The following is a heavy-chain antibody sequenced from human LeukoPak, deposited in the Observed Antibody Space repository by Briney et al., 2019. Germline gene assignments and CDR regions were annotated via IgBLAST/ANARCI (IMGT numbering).Heavy chain of an antibody. D-gene: IGHD6-13*01. V-gene: IGHV4-59*01. Sequence: PSETLSLTCTVSGGSISSCYWSWIRQPPGKGLEWIGYIYYSGSTNYNPSLKSRVTISVDTSKNQFSLKLSSVTAADTAVYYCARVSSSSYPSYYFDYWGQGTLVTVSS. CDR2: IYYSGST. CDR1: GGSISSCY. J-gene: IGHJ4*02. CDR3: ARVSSSSYPSYYFDY.